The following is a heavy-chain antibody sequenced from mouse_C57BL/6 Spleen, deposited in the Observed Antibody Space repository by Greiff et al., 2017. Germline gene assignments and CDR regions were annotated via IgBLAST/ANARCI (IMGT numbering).Heavy chain of an antibody. CDR2: INPSSGYT. D-gene: IGHD1-1*01. Sequence: VKLQQSGAELAKPGASVKLSCKASGYTFTSYWMHWVKQRPGQGLEWIGYINPSSGYTKYNQKFKDKATLTADKSSSTAYMQPSSLTYEDSAVYYCARGTTVVAEYFDVWGTGTTVTVSS. CDR1: GYTFTSYW. J-gene: IGHJ1*03. V-gene: IGHV1-7*01. CDR3: ARGTTVVAEYFDV.